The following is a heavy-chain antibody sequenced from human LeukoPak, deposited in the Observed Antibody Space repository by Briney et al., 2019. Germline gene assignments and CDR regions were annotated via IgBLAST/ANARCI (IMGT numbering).Heavy chain of an antibody. CDR1: GFTFSSYA. J-gene: IGHJ4*02. V-gene: IGHV3-23*01. CDR2: ISGSGGST. D-gene: IGHD5-18*01. CDR3: ARDLVQLWSKDF. Sequence: GGSLGLSCAASGFTFSSYAMSWVRQAPGKGLEWVSAISGSGGSTYYADSVKGRFTISRDNSKNTLYLQMNSLRAEDTAVYYCARDLVQLWSKDFWGQGTLVTVSS.